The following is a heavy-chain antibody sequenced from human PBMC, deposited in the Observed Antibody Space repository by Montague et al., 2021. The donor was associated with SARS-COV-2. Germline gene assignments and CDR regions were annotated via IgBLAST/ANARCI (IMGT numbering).Heavy chain of an antibody. CDR2: LLSTGST. CDR3: ARAQNTCFIANCVNYFDV. D-gene: IGHD1-1*01. V-gene: IGHV4-59*01. Sequence: SETLSLTCEVSGDSMSRYSWTRIRRAPGKALVWLGYLLSTGSTKYDPSLKTRVSLSLDTPKNHFSLHLSSVTAADTAIYFCARAQNTCFIANCVNYFDVWGLGALVPVSS. J-gene: IGHJ4*02. CDR1: GDSMSRYS.